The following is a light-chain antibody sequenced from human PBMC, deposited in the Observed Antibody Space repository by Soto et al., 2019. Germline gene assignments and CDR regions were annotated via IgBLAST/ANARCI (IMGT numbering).Light chain of an antibody. CDR2: NNN. CDR3: AAWDDSLV. Sequence: QSVLTHPPSASGTPRQRVTISCSGSSSNIGSNGVNWYQQLPGTAPKLLINNNNQRPSGVPDRFSGSKSGTSASLAISGLQSEDEADYYCAAWDDSLVFGGGTKVTVL. J-gene: IGLJ2*01. CDR1: SSNIGSNG. V-gene: IGLV1-44*01.